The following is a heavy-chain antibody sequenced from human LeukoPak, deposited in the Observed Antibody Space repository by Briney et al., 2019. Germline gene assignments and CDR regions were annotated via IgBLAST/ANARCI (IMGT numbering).Heavy chain of an antibody. V-gene: IGHV4-30-4*08. CDR3: ASVHSHFGVVGAFDI. J-gene: IGHJ3*02. Sequence: SETLSLTCTVSGGSISSGDYYRSWIRQPPGKGLEWIGYIYYSGSTYYNPSLKSRVTISVDTSKNQFSLKLSSVTAADTAVYYCASVHSHFGVVGAFDIWGQGTMVTVSS. CDR2: IYYSGST. D-gene: IGHD3-3*01. CDR1: GGSISSGDYY.